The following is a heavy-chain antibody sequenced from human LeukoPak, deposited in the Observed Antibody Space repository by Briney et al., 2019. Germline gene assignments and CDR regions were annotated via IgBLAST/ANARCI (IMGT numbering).Heavy chain of an antibody. J-gene: IGHJ1*01. CDR2: ISAYNGNT. CDR3: ARGGSSWSTEYFHY. D-gene: IGHD6-13*01. V-gene: IGHV1-18*04. CDR1: GYILSGDS. Sequence: ASVKNSWEACGYILSGDSLRWVRQAPGQRLEWMGWISAYNGNTKMTQKFQGRVTMTTDTSATTAYMELKRLRSDDTAVYYCARGGSSWSTEYFHYWGQGTLVTVSS.